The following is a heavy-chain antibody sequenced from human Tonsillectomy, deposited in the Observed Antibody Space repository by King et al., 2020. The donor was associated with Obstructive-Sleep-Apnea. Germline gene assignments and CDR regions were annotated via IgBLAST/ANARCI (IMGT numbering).Heavy chain of an antibody. CDR2: ISWNSGSI. J-gene: IGHJ6*02. Sequence: VQLVESGGGLVQPGRSLRLSCAASGFTFDDYAMHWVRQAPGKGLEWVSGISWNSGSIGYADSVKGRFTISRDNAKNSLYLQMNSLRAEDTALYYCAKDRGCSGGSCYSFHYYYYYGMDVWGQGTTVTVSS. V-gene: IGHV3-9*01. D-gene: IGHD2-15*01. CDR3: AKDRGCSGGSCYSFHYYYYYGMDV. CDR1: GFTFDDYA.